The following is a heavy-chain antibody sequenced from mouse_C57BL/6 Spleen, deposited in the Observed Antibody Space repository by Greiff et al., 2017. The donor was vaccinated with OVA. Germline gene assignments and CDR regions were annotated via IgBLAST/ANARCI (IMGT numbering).Heavy chain of an antibody. CDR1: GYTFTSYW. J-gene: IGHJ2*01. CDR3: ARDYYGYDGEYYFDY. CDR2: IYPGSGST. V-gene: IGHV1-55*01. D-gene: IGHD2-2*01. Sequence: VQLQQPGAELVKPGASVKMSCKASGYTFTSYWMTWVKQRPGQGLEWIGDIYPGSGSTNYNEKFKSKATLTVDTSSSTAYMQLSSLTSEDSAVYYCARDYYGYDGEYYFDYWGQGTTLTVSS.